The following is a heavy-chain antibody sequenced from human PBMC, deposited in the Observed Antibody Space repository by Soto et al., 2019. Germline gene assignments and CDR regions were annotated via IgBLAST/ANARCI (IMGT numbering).Heavy chain of an antibody. CDR1: GGSISSYY. J-gene: IGHJ5*02. Sequence: SETLSLTCTVSGGSISSYYWSWIRQPPGKGLEWIGYIYYSGSTNYNPSLKSRVTISVDTSKNQFSLKLSSVTAADTAVYYCARDRYYYDSSSYYSNWFDPWGQGTLVTVSS. CDR3: ARDRYYYDSSSYYSNWFDP. V-gene: IGHV4-59*01. D-gene: IGHD3-22*01. CDR2: IYYSGST.